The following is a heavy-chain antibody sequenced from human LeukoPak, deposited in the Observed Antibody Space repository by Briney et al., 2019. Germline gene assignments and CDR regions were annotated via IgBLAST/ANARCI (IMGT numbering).Heavy chain of an antibody. CDR3: ARAVSMQIWWETVFDP. Sequence: SETLSLTCTVSGGSMTRGNYYWTWIRQRPGRGLEWIGHNFYTGSTYYHPSLKNRLSISVDTSKNQFSLNLTSVTAADTAVYFGARAVSMQIWWETVFDPWGQGTQVTVSS. J-gene: IGHJ5*02. CDR1: GGSMTRGNYY. V-gene: IGHV4-31*03. D-gene: IGHD1-26*01. CDR2: NFYTGST.